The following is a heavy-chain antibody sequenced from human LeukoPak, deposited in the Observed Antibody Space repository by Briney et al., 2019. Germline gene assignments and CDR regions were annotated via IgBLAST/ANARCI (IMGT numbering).Heavy chain of an antibody. J-gene: IGHJ6*02. CDR2: LYSDDRT. Sequence: QPGGSLRLSCAASGFTVSSTYMAWVRQAPGKGLEWVSVLYSDDRTYYADSVKGRFSISRDNSKNTLYLHMSGLRAEDTAVYYCATSTSYYYYGMDVWGQGTTVTVSS. CDR3: ATSTSYYYYGMDV. CDR1: GFTVSSTY. V-gene: IGHV3-53*01. D-gene: IGHD2-2*01.